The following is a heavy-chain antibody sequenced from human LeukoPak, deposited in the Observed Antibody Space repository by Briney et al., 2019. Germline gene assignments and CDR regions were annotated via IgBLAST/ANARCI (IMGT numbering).Heavy chain of an antibody. CDR2: IRNKAYGGTT. D-gene: IGHD3-10*01. CDR3: VRGAVTTVRSYYYYGMDV. CDR1: GFIFGDYA. Sequence: GGSPRLSCSGSGFIFGDYAINWFRQAPGKGLEWVGFIRNKAYGGTTEYAASVEGRFSMSRDDSQSIASLQMNSLTTEDTAVYYCVRGAVTTVRSYYYYGMDVWGQGTTVTVSS. J-gene: IGHJ6*02. V-gene: IGHV3-49*03.